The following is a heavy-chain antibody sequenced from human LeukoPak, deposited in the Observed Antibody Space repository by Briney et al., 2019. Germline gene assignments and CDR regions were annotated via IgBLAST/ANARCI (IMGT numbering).Heavy chain of an antibody. D-gene: IGHD6-19*01. V-gene: IGHV4-39*07. Sequence: PSETLSLTCTVSGGSISSSSYYWGWICQPPGKGLEWIGSIYYSGSTYYNPSLKSRVTISVDTSKNQFSLKLSSVTAADTAVYYCARDPRIAVAGTVAFDIWGQGTMVTVSS. CDR1: GGSISSSSYY. J-gene: IGHJ3*02. CDR2: IYYSGST. CDR3: ARDPRIAVAGTVAFDI.